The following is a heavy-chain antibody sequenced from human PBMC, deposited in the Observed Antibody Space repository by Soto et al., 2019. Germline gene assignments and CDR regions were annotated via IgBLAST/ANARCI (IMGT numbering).Heavy chain of an antibody. CDR1: GGSISSSSYY. D-gene: IGHD3-3*01. CDR3: ARHERVIYCDCWSGEPFYYGMDV. Sequence: SETLSLTCTVSGGSISSSSYYWGWIRQPPGKGLEWIGSIYYSGSTYYNPSLKSRVTISVDTSKNQFSLKLSSVTAADTAVYYCARHERVIYCDCWSGEPFYYGMDVWGKGTTVTVSS. J-gene: IGHJ6*04. CDR2: IYYSGST. V-gene: IGHV4-39*01.